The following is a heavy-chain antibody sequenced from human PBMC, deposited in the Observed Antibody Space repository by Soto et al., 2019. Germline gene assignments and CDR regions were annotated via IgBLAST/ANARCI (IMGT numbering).Heavy chain of an antibody. CDR1: GGSISSYY. CDR2: IYYSGST. Sequence: SETLSLTCTVSGGSISSYYWSWIRQPPGKGLEWIGYIYYSGSTNYNPSLKSRVTISIDTTKNQFSLKLSSVTAADTAIYYCARGVASSSRTSLIYWGQGALVTVSS. CDR3: ARGVASSSRTSLIY. D-gene: IGHD6-13*01. J-gene: IGHJ4*02. V-gene: IGHV4-59*01.